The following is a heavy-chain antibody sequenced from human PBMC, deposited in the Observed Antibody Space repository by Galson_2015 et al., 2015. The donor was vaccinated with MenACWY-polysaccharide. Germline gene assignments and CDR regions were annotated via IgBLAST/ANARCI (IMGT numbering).Heavy chain of an antibody. D-gene: IGHD5-18*01. CDR3: ARAGYKASDY. CDR2: MNPNSGNI. V-gene: IGHV1-8*01. CDR1: GYTFTSYE. Sequence: SVKVSCKASGYTFTSYEINWVRQAPGQGLEWMGWMNPNSGNIGYVQKFLGKFTMTRDTSIGTAYMELNDLRPEHTAVYYCARAGYKASDYWGQGTLVTVSS. J-gene: IGHJ4*02.